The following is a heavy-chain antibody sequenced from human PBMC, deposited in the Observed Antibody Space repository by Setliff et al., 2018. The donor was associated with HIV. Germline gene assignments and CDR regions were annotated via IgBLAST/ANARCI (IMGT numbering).Heavy chain of an antibody. J-gene: IGHJ4*02. D-gene: IGHD5-18*01. CDR3: ARDFVYGYDF. V-gene: IGHV4-39*07. Sequence: SETLSLTCTVSGDSISSSSYYWGWIRQPPGKGLEWIGSIYYSGSTYYNPSLKSRVTISVDTSKNQFSLKLSSVTAADTAVYYCARDFVYGYDFWGQGTLVTVSS. CDR2: IYYSGST. CDR1: GDSISSSSYY.